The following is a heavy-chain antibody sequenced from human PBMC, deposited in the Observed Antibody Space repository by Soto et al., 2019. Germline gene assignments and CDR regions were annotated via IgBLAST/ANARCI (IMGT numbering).Heavy chain of an antibody. J-gene: IGHJ4*02. D-gene: IGHD6-19*01. V-gene: IGHV4-30-4*01. CDR1: GGSISSGDYY. CDR3: TRHVGGWPYYFDY. Sequence: SETLSLTCTVSGGSISSGDYYWSWIRQPPGKGLEWIGYIYYSGSTYYNPSLKSRVTISVDTSKNQFSLKLSSVTAADTAVYYCTRHVGGWPYYFDYWGQGTLVTVSS. CDR2: IYYSGST.